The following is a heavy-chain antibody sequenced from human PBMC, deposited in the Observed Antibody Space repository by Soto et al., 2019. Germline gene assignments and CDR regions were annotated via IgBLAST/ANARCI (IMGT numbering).Heavy chain of an antibody. CDR1: GFTFSSYG. V-gene: IGHV3-30*18. D-gene: IGHD1-26*01. CDR2: ISYDGSNK. CDR3: AKADIVGATPFDY. Sequence: GGSLRLSCAASGFTFSSYGMHWVRQAPGKGLEWVAVISYDGSNKYYADSVKGRFTISRDNSKNTLYLQMNSLRAEDTAVYYCAKADIVGATPFDYWGQGTLVTVSS. J-gene: IGHJ4*02.